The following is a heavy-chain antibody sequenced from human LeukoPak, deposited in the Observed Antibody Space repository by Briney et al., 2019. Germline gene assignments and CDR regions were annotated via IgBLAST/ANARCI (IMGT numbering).Heavy chain of an antibody. CDR2: ISSSSSTI. D-gene: IGHD4-4*01. Sequence: GGSLRLSCAASGFTFSSYSMNWVRQAPGKGLEWVSYISSSSSTIYYADSVKGRFTISRDNAKNSLYLQMNSLRAEDTAVYYCARGPMTTVTDNWFDPWGQGTLVTVSS. CDR1: GFTFSSYS. CDR3: ARGPMTTVTDNWFDP. V-gene: IGHV3-48*01. J-gene: IGHJ5*02.